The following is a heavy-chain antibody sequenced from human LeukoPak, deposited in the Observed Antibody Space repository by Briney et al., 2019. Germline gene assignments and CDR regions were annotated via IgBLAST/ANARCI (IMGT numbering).Heavy chain of an antibody. CDR1: GDSVSTNSGG. V-gene: IGHV6-1*01. D-gene: IGHD6-13*01. CDR3: ASPYDSYSSSWYGGDAFDI. CDR2: TYYSRSNWYN. J-gene: IGHJ3*02. Sequence: SQTLSLTCAISGDSVSTNSGGWNWIRQPPSRGLEWLGRTYYSRSNWYNDYAVSVKSRITINPDTSKNQFSLQLNSVTAADTAVYYCASPYDSYSSSWYGGDAFDIWGQGTMVTVSS.